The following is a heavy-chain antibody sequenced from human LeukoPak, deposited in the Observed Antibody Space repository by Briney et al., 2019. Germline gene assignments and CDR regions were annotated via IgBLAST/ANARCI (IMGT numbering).Heavy chain of an antibody. J-gene: IGHJ6*03. CDR1: GGSISSSSYY. CDR2: IYYSGTT. CDR3: ARGGGMGYYYYYMDV. D-gene: IGHD1-26*01. Sequence: SETLSLTCTVSGGSISSSSYYWGWIRQPPGKGLEWIGSIYYSGTTHYNPSLKSRVTIAVDTSKNQFSLKLISVTAADTAVYYCARGGGMGYYYYYMDVWGKGTTVTVSS. V-gene: IGHV4-39*07.